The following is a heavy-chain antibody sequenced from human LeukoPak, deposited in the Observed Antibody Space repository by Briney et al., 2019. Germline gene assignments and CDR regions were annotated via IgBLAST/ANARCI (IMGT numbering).Heavy chain of an antibody. CDR1: GFTFSDYY. CDR3: AKHQVGATSPGFY. Sequence: PGGSLRLSCAASGFTFSDYYMSWIRQAPGKGLEWVSYISSSGSTIYYADSAKGRFTISRDNAKNTLYLQMNSLRAEDTAVYYCAKHQVGATSPGFYWGQGTLVTVSS. J-gene: IGHJ4*02. CDR2: ISSSGSTI. V-gene: IGHV3-11*01. D-gene: IGHD1-26*01.